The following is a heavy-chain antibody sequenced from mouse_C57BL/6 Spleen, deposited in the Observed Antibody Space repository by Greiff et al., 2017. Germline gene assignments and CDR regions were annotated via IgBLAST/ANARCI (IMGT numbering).Heavy chain of an antibody. Sequence: EVKLMESGAELVRPGASVKLSCTASGFNIKDYYMHWVKQRPEQGLAWIGRIDPEDGDTEYAPKVQGKATMTADTSSYPAYLQLSCLTSANTAISYCTTGGSPFDVWGTGTTLTVSS. CDR1: GFNIKDYY. V-gene: IGHV14-1*01. CDR2: IDPEDGDT. J-gene: IGHJ2*01. D-gene: IGHD1-1*02. CDR3: TTGGSPFDV.